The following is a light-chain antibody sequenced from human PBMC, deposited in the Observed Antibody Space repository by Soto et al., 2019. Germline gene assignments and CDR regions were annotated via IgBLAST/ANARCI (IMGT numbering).Light chain of an antibody. Sequence: QSALTQPASVSGSPGQSITISCTGTSSDVGGYNYVSWYQQHPGKAPKLMIYEVTNRPSGDSNRFSGSKSGNTASLTISGLQADDEADYYCSSYTSSITYVFGTGTKVTVL. V-gene: IGLV2-14*01. CDR3: SSYTSSITYV. CDR1: SSDVGGYNY. CDR2: EVT. J-gene: IGLJ1*01.